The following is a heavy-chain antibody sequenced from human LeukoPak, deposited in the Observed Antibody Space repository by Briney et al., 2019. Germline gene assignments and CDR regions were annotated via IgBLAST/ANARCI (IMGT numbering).Heavy chain of an antibody. CDR2: ISSSSSYI. CDR3: ARELGDYVWGSYRYRGYFDY. V-gene: IGHV3-21*01. J-gene: IGHJ4*02. CDR1: GFTFSSYS. Sequence: GGSLRLSCAASGFTFSSYSMNWVRQAPGKGLEWVSSISSSSSYIYYADSVKGRFTISRDNAKNSLYLQMNSLRAEDTAVYYCARELGDYVWGSYRYRGYFDYWGQGTLVTVSS. D-gene: IGHD3-16*02.